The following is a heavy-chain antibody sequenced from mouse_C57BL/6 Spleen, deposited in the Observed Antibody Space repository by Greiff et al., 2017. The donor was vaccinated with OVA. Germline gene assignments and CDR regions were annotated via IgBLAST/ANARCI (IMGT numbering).Heavy chain of an antibody. V-gene: IGHV1-69*01. CDR2: IDPSDSYT. Sequence: QVQLKQPGAELVMPGASVKLSCKASGYTFTSYWMHWVKQRPGQGLEWIGEIDPSDSYTNYNQKFKGKSTLTVDKSSSTAYMQLSSLTSEDSAVYYGARGAYYYGSSPYYFDYCGQGTTLTVSS. J-gene: IGHJ2*01. CDR3: ARGAYYYGSSPYYFDY. CDR1: GYTFTSYW. D-gene: IGHD1-1*01.